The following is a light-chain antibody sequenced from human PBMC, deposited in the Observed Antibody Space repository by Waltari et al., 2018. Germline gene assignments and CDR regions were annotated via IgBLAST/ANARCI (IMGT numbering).Light chain of an antibody. Sequence: QSALSQPRSVSGSPGQSVTISCTGTNRTIGGYNYVSWYQHHPGKVPKLTIYDVSKRPSGVPDRFSGSKSGNTASLTISGLQAEDEAHYYCCSYAGRLWVFGGGTNLTVL. CDR2: DVS. V-gene: IGLV2-11*01. J-gene: IGLJ3*02. CDR1: NRTIGGYNY. CDR3: CSYAGRLWV.